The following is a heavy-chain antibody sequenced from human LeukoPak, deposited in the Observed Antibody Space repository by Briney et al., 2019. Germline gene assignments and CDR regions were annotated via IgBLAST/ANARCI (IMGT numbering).Heavy chain of an antibody. J-gene: IGHJ4*02. CDR2: IYHSGNT. CDR1: GYSISSGYY. CDR3: ARSTGVRGPTHIDY. D-gene: IGHD3-10*01. Sequence: PSETLSLTCTVSGYSISSGYYWGWIRQPPGKGLEWIGSIYHSGNTYYNPSLKSRVTISVDTSKNQFSLKLSSVTAADTAVYYCARSTGVRGPTHIDYWGQGTLVTVSS. V-gene: IGHV4-38-2*02.